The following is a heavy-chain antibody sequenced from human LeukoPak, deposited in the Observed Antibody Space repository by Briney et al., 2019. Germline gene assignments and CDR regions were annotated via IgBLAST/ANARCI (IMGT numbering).Heavy chain of an antibody. CDR3: ARAEWEQLRWGIDY. CDR2: ISSSGSTI. D-gene: IGHD1-26*01. J-gene: IGHJ4*02. Sequence: GGSLRLSCAASGFTFSSYEMNWVRQAPGKGLEWVSYISSSGSTIYYADSVKGRFTISRDNSKNTLYLQMGSLRAEDMAVYYCARAEWEQLRWGIDYWGQGSLVTVSS. V-gene: IGHV3-48*03. CDR1: GFTFSSYE.